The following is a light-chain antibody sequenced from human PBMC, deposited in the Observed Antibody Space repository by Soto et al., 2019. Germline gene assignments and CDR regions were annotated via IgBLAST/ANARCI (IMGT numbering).Light chain of an antibody. J-gene: IGKJ1*01. V-gene: IGKV1-39*01. CDR3: QQSYSTPPT. Sequence: DIQMTQSPSSLSSSVGDIVTITCRASQSISSYLNWYQQKPGKAPKLLIYAASSLRSGVPSRFSGSGSGTDFTLTISSLQPEDFATYYCQQSYSTPPTFGQGTKVDIK. CDR1: QSISSY. CDR2: AAS.